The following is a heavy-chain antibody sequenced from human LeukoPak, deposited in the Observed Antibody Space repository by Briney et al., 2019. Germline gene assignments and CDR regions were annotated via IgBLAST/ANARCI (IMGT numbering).Heavy chain of an antibody. D-gene: IGHD4-17*01. Sequence: GESLKISCKGSGYSFANYWIGWVRQMPGKGLEWMGRIDPSDSYTNYSPSFQGHVTISADKSISTAYLQWGSLKASDTAMYYCARGDGASSGWGQGTLVTVSS. CDR2: IDPSDSYT. CDR3: ARGDGASSG. V-gene: IGHV5-10-1*01. CDR1: GYSFANYW. J-gene: IGHJ4*02.